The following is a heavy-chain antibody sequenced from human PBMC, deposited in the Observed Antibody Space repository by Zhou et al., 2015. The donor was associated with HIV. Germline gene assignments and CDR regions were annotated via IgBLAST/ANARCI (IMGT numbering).Heavy chain of an antibody. D-gene: IGHD6-19*01. V-gene: IGHV1-69*02. Sequence: QVQLVQSGAEVKKPGSSVKVSCKASGGTFSSYTISWVRQAPGQGLEWMGRIIPILGIANYAQKFQGRVTITADKSTSTAYMELSSLRSEDTAVYYCARYGLESFALYYYGMDVWGQGTTVTVSS. CDR2: IIPILGIA. J-gene: IGHJ6*02. CDR3: ARYGLESFALYYYGMDV. CDR1: GGTFSSYT.